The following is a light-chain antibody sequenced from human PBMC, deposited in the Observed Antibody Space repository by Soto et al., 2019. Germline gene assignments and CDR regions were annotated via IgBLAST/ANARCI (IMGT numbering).Light chain of an antibody. CDR3: QQYGSSLFT. V-gene: IGKV3-20*01. CDR2: GTT. Sequence: EIVLTQSPGTLSLSAGERATLSCRASQSVSSKYLAWYQQKPGQAPRVLIYGTTIRASGVPERFSGGGSGTDFTLTITRLEPEDFAVYYCQQYGSSLFTFGPGT. CDR1: QSVSSKY. J-gene: IGKJ3*01.